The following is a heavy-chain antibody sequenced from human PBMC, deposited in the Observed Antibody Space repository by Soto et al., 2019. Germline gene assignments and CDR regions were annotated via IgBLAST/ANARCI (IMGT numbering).Heavy chain of an antibody. Sequence: HPGGSLRLSCAASGFTFSSYGMHWVRQAPGKGLEWVAVIAYDGSNKYYADSVKGRFTISRDNSKNTLYLQMNSLTDEDTAVYYCAKAATTVSPKGYFDYWGQGTLVTVSS. CDR3: AKAATTVSPKGYFDY. CDR1: GFTFSSYG. D-gene: IGHD4-4*01. CDR2: IAYDGSNK. J-gene: IGHJ4*02. V-gene: IGHV3-30*18.